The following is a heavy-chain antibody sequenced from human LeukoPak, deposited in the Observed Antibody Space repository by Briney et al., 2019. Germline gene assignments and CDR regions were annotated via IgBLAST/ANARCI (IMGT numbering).Heavy chain of an antibody. V-gene: IGHV1-2*02. CDR2: INPNSGRT. D-gene: IGHD5-12*01. CDR3: ATARDIVTSISVGGFDY. J-gene: IGHJ4*02. Sequence: ASVTVSFKASGYTFTFYYMHWVRQAPGQGLEWMGWINPNSGRTNYAQNFQGRVTMTRDTSVSTAYMEVSRLRSDDTAVFYCATARDIVTSISVGGFDYWGQGTLVTVSS. CDR1: GYTFTFYY.